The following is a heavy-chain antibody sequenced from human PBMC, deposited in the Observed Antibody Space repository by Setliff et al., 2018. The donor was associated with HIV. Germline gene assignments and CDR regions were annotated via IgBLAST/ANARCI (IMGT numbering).Heavy chain of an antibody. V-gene: IGHV4-34*01. CDR1: GGSFTNYY. J-gene: IGHJ6*03. CDR2: INHSGST. Sequence: SETLSLTYAVYGGSFTNYYWSWIRQPPGKGLEWIGEINHSGSTNYNPSLKSRVTLSVETSKNQFSLMLRSVTAADTAVYYCARGRVDIVLTDYLDVWGKGTTVTVSS. CDR3: ARGRVDIVLTDYLDV. D-gene: IGHD5-12*01.